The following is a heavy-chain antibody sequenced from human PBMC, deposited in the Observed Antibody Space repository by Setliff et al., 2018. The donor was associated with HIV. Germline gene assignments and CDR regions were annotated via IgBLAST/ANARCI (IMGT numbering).Heavy chain of an antibody. CDR3: ARGDVGYCSGGSCYHLFDTFDI. Sequence: ASVKVSCKASGYTFISYAIHLVRQAPGQSLEWMGWITGGSGNTKYSEKFQGRVTIARDTSASTAYMELSSLRSEDTVLYYWARGDVGYCSGGSCYHLFDTFDIWGQGTVVTVSS. J-gene: IGHJ3*02. D-gene: IGHD2-15*01. CDR2: ITGGSGNT. V-gene: IGHV1-3*01. CDR1: GYTFISYA.